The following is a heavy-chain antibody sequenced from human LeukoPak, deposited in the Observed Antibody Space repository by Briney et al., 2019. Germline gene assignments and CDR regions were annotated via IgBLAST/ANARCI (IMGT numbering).Heavy chain of an antibody. CDR2: ISSDSFYI. CDR1: GFTFSTYS. D-gene: IGHD4-11*01. J-gene: IGHJ4*02. Sequence: GGSLRLSCAASGFTFSTYSMNWVRQAPGKGLEWVSSISSDSFYIYYADSVKGRFTISRDNARNSLYLQMNSLRDEDTAVYYCARDYSGYSNFWGQGALVTVSS. V-gene: IGHV3-21*01. CDR3: ARDYSGYSNF.